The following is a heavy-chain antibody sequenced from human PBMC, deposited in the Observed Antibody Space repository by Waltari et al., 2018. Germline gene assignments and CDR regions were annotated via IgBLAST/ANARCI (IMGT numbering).Heavy chain of an antibody. D-gene: IGHD4-17*01. CDR1: GGSISRGCSY. CDR2: IYYSGST. CDR3: ASLEMTTVTTPFFDY. V-gene: IGHV4-31*03. J-gene: IGHJ4*02. Sequence: QVQLQESGPGLVKPSQTLSLTCPVPGGSISRGCSYWSWIRQHPGKGLEWIGYIYYSGSTYYNPSLKSRVTISVDTSKNQFSLKLSSVTAADTAVYYCASLEMTTVTTPFFDYWGQGTLVTVSS.